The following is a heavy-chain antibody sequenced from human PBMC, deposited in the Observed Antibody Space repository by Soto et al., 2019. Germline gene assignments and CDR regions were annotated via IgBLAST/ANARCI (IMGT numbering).Heavy chain of an antibody. Sequence: GGSLRLSCAASGFTFSSYGMHWVRQAPGKGLEWVAVISYDGSNKYYADSVKGRFTISRDNSKNTLYLQMNSLRAEDTAVYYCAKALRGAARPISDYYYYGMDVWGQGTTVTVSS. V-gene: IGHV3-30*18. CDR1: GFTFSSYG. D-gene: IGHD6-6*01. J-gene: IGHJ6*02. CDR2: ISYDGSNK. CDR3: AKALRGAARPISDYYYYGMDV.